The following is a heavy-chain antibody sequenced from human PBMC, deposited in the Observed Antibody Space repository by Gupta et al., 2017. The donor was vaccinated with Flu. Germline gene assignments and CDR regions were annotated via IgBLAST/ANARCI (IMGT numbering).Heavy chain of an antibody. CDR2: IYSGGST. D-gene: IGHD2-15*01. J-gene: IGHJ4*02. CDR1: AFTVSSKY. Sequence: EGQLVETGGGLIQPAGSLRLSCAASAFTVSSKYMSWGRKAPGKGLEWVSVIYSGGSTYYADAVKGRFTISRDNSKNTLYLQMNSMRAEDTAVYYCARDDCSGGSCYYVYWGQGTLVTVSS. CDR3: ARDDCSGGSCYYVY. V-gene: IGHV3-53*02.